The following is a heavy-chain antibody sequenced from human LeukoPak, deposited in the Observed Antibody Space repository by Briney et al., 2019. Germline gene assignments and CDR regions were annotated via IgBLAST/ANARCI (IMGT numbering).Heavy chain of an antibody. J-gene: IGHJ5*02. CDR2: ISSSSSYI. Sequence: PGGSLTLSCAASGFTFSSYSMNWARQAPGKGLEWVSSISSSSSYIYYADSVKGRFTISRDNAKNSLYLQMNSLRAEDTAVYYCARGPPYDSSGYYCWFDPWGQGTLVTVSP. D-gene: IGHD3-22*01. CDR1: GFTFSSYS. V-gene: IGHV3-21*01. CDR3: ARGPPYDSSGYYCWFDP.